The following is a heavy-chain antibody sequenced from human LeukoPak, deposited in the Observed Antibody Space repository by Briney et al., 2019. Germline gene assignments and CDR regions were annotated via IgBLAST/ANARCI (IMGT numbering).Heavy chain of an antibody. V-gene: IGHV4-34*01. CDR1: GGSFSGYF. J-gene: IGHJ4*02. CDR3: ARGGYFDY. CDR2: INHSGST. Sequence: PSETLSLTCAVYGGSFSGYFWNWIRQPPGKGLEWIGEINHSGSTNYNPSLKSRVTISVDTSKNQFSLKLSSVTAADTAVYYCARGGYFDYWGQGTLVTVSS.